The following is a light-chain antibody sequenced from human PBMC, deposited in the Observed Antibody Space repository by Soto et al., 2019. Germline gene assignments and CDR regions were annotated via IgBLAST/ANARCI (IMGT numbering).Light chain of an antibody. CDR3: QQRSSWPRIT. Sequence: EIVMTQSPATVSVPPGERATLSCSASQSVSSDLAWYQQKPGQAPRLLISDASNRATGVPARFSGSGSGTDFTLTISSLEPEDFAVYYCQQRSSWPRITFGQGTRLEIK. CDR1: QSVSSD. V-gene: IGKV3-11*01. CDR2: DAS. J-gene: IGKJ5*01.